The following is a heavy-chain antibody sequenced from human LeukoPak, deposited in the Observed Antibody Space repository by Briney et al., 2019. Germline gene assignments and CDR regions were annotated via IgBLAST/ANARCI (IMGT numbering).Heavy chain of an antibody. J-gene: IGHJ4*02. V-gene: IGHV4-39*01. D-gene: IGHD3-9*01. CDR2: IYYSGST. Sequence: PSETLSLTCTVSGGSISSSSYYWGWIRQPPCKGLEWVGRIYYSGSTYYNPSLKSRVTISVDTSKNQFSLKLSSVTAADTAVYYCARASPYYDILTGYSNNFDYWGQGTLVTVSS. CDR1: GGSISSSSYY. CDR3: ARASPYYDILTGYSNNFDY.